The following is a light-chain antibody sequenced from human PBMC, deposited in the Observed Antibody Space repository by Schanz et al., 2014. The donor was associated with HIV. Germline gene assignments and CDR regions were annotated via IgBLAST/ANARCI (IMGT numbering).Light chain of an antibody. CDR2: GAS. J-gene: IGKJ1*01. CDR3: QESYSTLWT. V-gene: IGKV3-20*01. Sequence: DIVLTQSPDTLSVPPGERATLSCRASQSVRSNYVAWYQQKPGQAPRLVIYGASRRATGIPDRFSGSGSGTDFTLTISSLQLEDFATYYCQESYSTLWTFGQGTKVEIK. CDR1: QSVRSNY.